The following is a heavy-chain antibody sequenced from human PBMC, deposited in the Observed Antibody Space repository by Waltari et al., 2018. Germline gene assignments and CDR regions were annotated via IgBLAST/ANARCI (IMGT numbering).Heavy chain of an antibody. CDR2: IDSGGGP. Sequence: QVQLQESGPGLVKPSETLSLTCTVSGDSISGSNYYWGWIRQPPGKGLEGIGSIDSGGGPYYNPSLKSRVTISVDTSKNQFSLKLNSVTAADAAVYFCARDRPGTISSFDPWGQGTLVTVSS. CDR1: GDSISGSNYY. J-gene: IGHJ5*02. CDR3: ARDRPGTISSFDP. V-gene: IGHV4-39*07. D-gene: IGHD6-6*01.